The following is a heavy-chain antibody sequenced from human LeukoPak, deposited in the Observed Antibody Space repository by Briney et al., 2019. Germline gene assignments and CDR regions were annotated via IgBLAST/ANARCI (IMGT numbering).Heavy chain of an antibody. CDR1: GFTFSSDA. Sequence: GGSLRLSCIGTGFTFSSDAMGWVRQAPGKGLEWVSGISGSGGSTYYADSVKGRFTISRDNSKNTLYLQMGSLRAEDMAVYYCARGYVLLDYWGQGTLVTVSS. CDR3: ARGYVLLDY. D-gene: IGHD2/OR15-2a*01. J-gene: IGHJ4*02. CDR2: ISGSGGST. V-gene: IGHV3-23*01.